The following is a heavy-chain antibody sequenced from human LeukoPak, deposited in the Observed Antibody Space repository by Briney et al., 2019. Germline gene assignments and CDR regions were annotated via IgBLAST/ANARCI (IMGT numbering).Heavy chain of an antibody. J-gene: IGHJ4*02. Sequence: GGSLRLSCAASGFTFSNYAMSWVRQAPGKGLEWVPGISGSGGSTYYAASVKGRFTISRDNSKNTLYLQMNSLRAEDTAVYYCAKDRLTGTTDYWGQGTLVTVSS. D-gene: IGHD1-20*01. CDR1: GFTFSNYA. V-gene: IGHV3-23*01. CDR2: ISGSGGST. CDR3: AKDRLTGTTDY.